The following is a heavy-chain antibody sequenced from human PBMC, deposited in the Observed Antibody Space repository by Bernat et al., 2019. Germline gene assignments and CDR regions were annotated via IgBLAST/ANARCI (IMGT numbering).Heavy chain of an antibody. D-gene: IGHD2-15*01. V-gene: IGHV1-18*01. Sequence: QVQLVQSGSELKKPGASVKVSCKASGYTFTSYGISWVRQAPGQGLEWMGWISAYNGNTNYAQKLQGRVTMTTDTSTSTAYMELRSLRSDDTAVYYCARERVAELLLEKVYYYYGMDVWGQGTTVTVSS. CDR3: ARERVAELLLEKVYYYYGMDV. J-gene: IGHJ6*02. CDR2: ISAYNGNT. CDR1: GYTFTSYG.